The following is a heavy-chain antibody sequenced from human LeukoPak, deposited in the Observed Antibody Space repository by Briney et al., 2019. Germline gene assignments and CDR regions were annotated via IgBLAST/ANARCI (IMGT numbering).Heavy chain of an antibody. V-gene: IGHV1-2*02. J-gene: IGHJ3*01. CDR2: INPNSGDT. D-gene: IGHD2-8*02. Sequence: ASVKVSCKASGYTITGYFVHWVRQAPGQGLEWMGWINPNSGDTNYAQRFQGRVTMASDTSISTANMELSRLRSDDTAVYYCASGGVYRGGAFDLWGQGTLVTVSS. CDR3: ASGGVYRGGAFDL. CDR1: GYTITGYF.